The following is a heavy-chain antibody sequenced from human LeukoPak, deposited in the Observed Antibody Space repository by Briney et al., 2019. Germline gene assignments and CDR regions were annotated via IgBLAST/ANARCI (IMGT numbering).Heavy chain of an antibody. Sequence: ASVKASCKPSGYTFTSYYMHWGRQAPGQGLQWMRWINLSSGGTKYAQNFQGRVTITRGTSINTAYMELRRLTSDDTAVYYCAAALDVGYSMISDYWGQGTLVTVSS. J-gene: IGHJ4*02. CDR3: AAALDVGYSMISDY. D-gene: IGHD4-11*01. CDR1: GYTFTSYY. CDR2: INLSSGGT. V-gene: IGHV1-2*02.